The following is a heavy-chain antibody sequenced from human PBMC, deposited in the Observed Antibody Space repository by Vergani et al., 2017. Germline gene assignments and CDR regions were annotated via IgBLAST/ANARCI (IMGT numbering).Heavy chain of an antibody. CDR3: AKDHERLAAAATVTDY. Sequence: EVQLVESGGGLVQPGGSLRLSCAASGFTFSSYAMSWVRQAPGKGLEWVSAISGSGGSTYYADSVKGRFTISRDNSKNTLYLQMNSLRAEDTAVYYCAKDHERLAAAATVTDYWGQGTLVTVSS. J-gene: IGHJ4*02. CDR2: ISGSGGST. D-gene: IGHD6-13*01. CDR1: GFTFSSYA. V-gene: IGHV3-23*04.